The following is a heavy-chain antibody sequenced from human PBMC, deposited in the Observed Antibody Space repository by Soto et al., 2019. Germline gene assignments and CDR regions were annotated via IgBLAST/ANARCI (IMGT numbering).Heavy chain of an antibody. J-gene: IGHJ6*04. V-gene: IGHV3-23*01. D-gene: IGHD2-8*01. CDR1: GFTFSSYA. Sequence: VVSLRLSFAASGFTFSSYAMSWVRQAPGKGLEWVSAISGSGGSTYYADSVKGRFTISRDNSKNTLYLQMNSLRAEDTAVYYCAKEDTGTPPKTCSGMDGWGKGNTVTV. CDR2: ISGSGGST. CDR3: AKEDTGTPPKTCSGMDG.